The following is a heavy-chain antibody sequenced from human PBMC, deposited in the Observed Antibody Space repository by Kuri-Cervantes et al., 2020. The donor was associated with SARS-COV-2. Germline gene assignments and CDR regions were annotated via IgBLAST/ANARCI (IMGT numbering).Heavy chain of an antibody. D-gene: IGHD1-7*01. Sequence: SVKVSCKASGGTFSSYAISWVRQAPGQGLEWMGGIIPIFGTATYAQKFQGRVTITADMSTSTAYLDLTSLRSEDTAVYYCARDWVAELYYFYTWCQETRVTVSS. CDR2: IIPIFGTA. V-gene: IGHV1-69*06. CDR1: GGTFSSYA. J-gene: IGHJ4*02. CDR3: ARDWVAELYYFYT.